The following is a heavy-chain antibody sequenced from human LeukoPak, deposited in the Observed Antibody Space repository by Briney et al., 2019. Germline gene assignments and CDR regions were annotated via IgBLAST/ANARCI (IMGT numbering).Heavy chain of an antibody. CDR2: IRNDGSKD. CDR3: VKGGSSSHNWFDP. V-gene: IGHV3-30*02. Sequence: GGSLRLSCAASGFTFRDFGMHWVRQAPGKGLEWVAFIRNDGSKDYYPDSVKGRFTISRDNSRTTLYLQMHSLRIEDTAVYYCVKGGSSSHNWFDPWGQGTQVTVSS. CDR1: GFTFRDFG. D-gene: IGHD6-13*01. J-gene: IGHJ5*02.